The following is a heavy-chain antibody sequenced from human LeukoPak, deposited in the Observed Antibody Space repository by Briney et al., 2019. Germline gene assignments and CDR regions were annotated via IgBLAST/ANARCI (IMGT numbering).Heavy chain of an antibody. Sequence: GGSLRLSCAASGFTFSNYWMTWVRQAPGRGLEWVSAISGSSDTTYYADSVKGRFTISRDNSKNTLYLQMNSLRAEDTAVYYCANREGGYTYDPFDYWGQGTLVTVSS. CDR1: GFTFSNYW. CDR3: ANREGGYTYDPFDY. V-gene: IGHV3-23*01. CDR2: ISGSSDTT. J-gene: IGHJ4*02. D-gene: IGHD5-18*01.